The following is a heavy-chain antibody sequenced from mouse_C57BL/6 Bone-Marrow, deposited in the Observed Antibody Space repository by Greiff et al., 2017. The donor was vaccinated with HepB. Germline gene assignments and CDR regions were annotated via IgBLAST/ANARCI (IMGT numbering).Heavy chain of an antibody. CDR1: GYAFSSSW. V-gene: IGHV1-82*01. Sequence: QVQLQQSGPELVKPGASVKISCKASGYAFSSSWMNWVKQRPGKGLEWIGRIYPGDGDTNYNGKFKGKATLTADKSSSTAYMQLSSLTSEDSAVYLSAKIYYYGHGYAMDYWGQGTSVTVSS. D-gene: IGHD1-1*01. J-gene: IGHJ4*01. CDR3: AKIYYYGHGYAMDY. CDR2: IYPGDGDT.